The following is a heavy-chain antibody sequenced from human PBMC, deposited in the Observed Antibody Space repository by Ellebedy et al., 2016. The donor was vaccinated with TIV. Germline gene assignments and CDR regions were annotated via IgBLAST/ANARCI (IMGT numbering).Heavy chain of an antibody. CDR1: GGSFSGYY. J-gene: IGHJ4*02. Sequence: SETLSLXCAVYGGSFSGYYWSWIRQPPGKGLEWIGSIYYSGSTYYNPSLKSRVTISVDTSKNQFSLKLSSVTAADTAVYYCARGDYGSGSYYNVFDYWGQGTLVTVSS. V-gene: IGHV4-34*01. CDR2: IYYSGST. D-gene: IGHD3-10*01. CDR3: ARGDYGSGSYYNVFDY.